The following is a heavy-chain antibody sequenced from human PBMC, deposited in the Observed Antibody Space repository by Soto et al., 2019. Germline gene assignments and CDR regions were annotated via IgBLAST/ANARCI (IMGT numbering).Heavy chain of an antibody. CDR2: IYYSGST. J-gene: IGHJ5*02. Sequence: SETLSLTCTVSGGSISSYYWSWIRQPPGKGLEWIGYIYYSGSTNYNPSLKSRVTISVDTSKNQFSLKLSSVTAADTAVYYCARDLWSSTSCYAGWFDPWGQGTLVTVS. D-gene: IGHD2-2*01. V-gene: IGHV4-59*01. CDR1: GGSISSYY. CDR3: ARDLWSSTSCYAGWFDP.